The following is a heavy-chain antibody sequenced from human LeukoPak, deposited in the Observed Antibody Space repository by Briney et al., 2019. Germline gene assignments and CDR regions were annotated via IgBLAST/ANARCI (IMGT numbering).Heavy chain of an antibody. CDR1: GLTFSTSG. CDR3: ATETNGRHYDY. Sequence: TGGSLRLSCTASGLTFSTSGFNWVRQAPGKGLEWVASIGPTGSDRYHADSIKGRFTISRDNANNFLYLQMHSLRAEDTAVYYCATETNGRHYDYWGQGTLLTVSS. CDR2: IGPTGSDR. D-gene: IGHD1-14*01. J-gene: IGHJ4*02. V-gene: IGHV3-21*06.